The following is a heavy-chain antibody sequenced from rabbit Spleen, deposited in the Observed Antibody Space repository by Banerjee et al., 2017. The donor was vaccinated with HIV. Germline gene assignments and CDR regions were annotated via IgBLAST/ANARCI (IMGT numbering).Heavy chain of an antibody. V-gene: IGHV1S7*01. J-gene: IGHJ4*01. CDR1: GFDFSNYY. D-gene: IGHD4-1*01. Sequence: QSLEESGGGLVQPGGSLTLSCKASGFDFSNYYVTWVRQAPGKGLEWIGDIDPIFGIAGYATWVNGLFTVSSHNAQTTLYLQRNSLTAADTAPYFCVREVAGKFNLWGQGTLVTVS. CDR3: VREVAGKFNL. CDR2: IDPIFGIA.